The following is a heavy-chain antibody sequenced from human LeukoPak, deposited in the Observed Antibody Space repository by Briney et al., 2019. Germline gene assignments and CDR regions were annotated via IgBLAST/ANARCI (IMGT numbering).Heavy chain of an antibody. Sequence: SETLSLTCTVSGGSISSYYWSWIRQPPGKGLEWIGYIHYSGSTNYNPSLKSRVTISVDTSKNQFSLKLSSVTAADTAVYYCARHSRRSYSSSWYGYWGQGTLVTVSS. J-gene: IGHJ4*02. CDR2: IHYSGST. CDR3: ARHSRRSYSSSWYGY. V-gene: IGHV4-59*08. D-gene: IGHD6-13*01. CDR1: GGSISSYY.